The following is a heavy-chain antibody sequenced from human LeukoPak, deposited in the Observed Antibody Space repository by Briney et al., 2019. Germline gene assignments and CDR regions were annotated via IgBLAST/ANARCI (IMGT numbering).Heavy chain of an antibody. CDR1: GGSISSYY. CDR2: IYYSGST. V-gene: IGHV4-59*01. D-gene: IGHD5-12*01. Sequence: SETLSLTCTVSGGSISSYYWSWIRQPPGKGLEWIGYIYYSGSTNYNPSLKSRVTISVDTSKNQFSLKLSSVTAADTAVYYCAGNSGYDYGGFDYWGQGTLVTVSS. CDR3: AGNSGYDYGGFDY. J-gene: IGHJ4*02.